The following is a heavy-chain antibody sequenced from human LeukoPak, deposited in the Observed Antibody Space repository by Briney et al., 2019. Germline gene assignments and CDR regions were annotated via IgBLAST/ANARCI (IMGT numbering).Heavy chain of an antibody. D-gene: IGHD3-9*01. V-gene: IGHV6-1*01. CDR3: ARAYFDWLFEVDWFDP. CDR1: GDSVSSNSAA. CDR2: TYYRSKWYN. J-gene: IGHJ5*02. Sequence: SQTLSLTFAISGDSVSSNSAAWNWIRQSPSRGLEWLGRTYYRSKWYNDYAVSVKSRITINPDTSKNQFSLQLNSVTPEDTAVYYCARAYFDWLFEVDWFDPWGQGTLVTVSS.